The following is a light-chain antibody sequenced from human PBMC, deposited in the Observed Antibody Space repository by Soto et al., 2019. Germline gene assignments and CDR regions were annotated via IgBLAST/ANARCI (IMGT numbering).Light chain of an antibody. J-gene: IGKJ5*01. Sequence: DIQMTQSPSSVSASVGDRVTITCRSSEDISTWLSWYQQKPGKAPKLLLYAASSLQSGGPPRFSGSGSGTKFTLTISSMQPEDFATYYCQHADSFPLITFGQGTRLDIK. V-gene: IGKV1-12*01. CDR3: QHADSFPLIT. CDR1: EDISTW. CDR2: AAS.